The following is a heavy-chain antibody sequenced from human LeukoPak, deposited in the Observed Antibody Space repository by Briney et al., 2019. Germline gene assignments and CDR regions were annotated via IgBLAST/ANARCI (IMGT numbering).Heavy chain of an antibody. CDR2: ISGSSSTI. CDR1: AFTFSSYS. V-gene: IGHV3-48*01. CDR3: ARDRGWQTFDY. D-gene: IGHD5-24*01. Sequence: GGSLRLSCAASAFTFSSYSMDWVRQAPGKGLEWVSYISGSSSTIYYADSVKGRFTISRDNAKNSLYLQMDSLRAEDTAVYYCARDRGWQTFDYWGQGSLVTVSS. J-gene: IGHJ4*02.